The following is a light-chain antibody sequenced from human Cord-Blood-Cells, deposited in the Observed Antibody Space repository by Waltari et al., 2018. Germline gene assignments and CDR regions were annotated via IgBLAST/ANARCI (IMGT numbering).Light chain of an antibody. Sequence: QSALTQPASVSGSPGQSITISCTGTSSDVGGYNYVSCYQQHPGKAPKLMIYEVSNRPSGVSNLFSGSTSSNTASLTISVLQAEDEADYYCSSYTSSSTLVFGTGTKVTVL. CDR1: SSDVGGYNY. V-gene: IGLV2-14*01. CDR2: EVS. CDR3: SSYTSSSTLV. J-gene: IGLJ1*01.